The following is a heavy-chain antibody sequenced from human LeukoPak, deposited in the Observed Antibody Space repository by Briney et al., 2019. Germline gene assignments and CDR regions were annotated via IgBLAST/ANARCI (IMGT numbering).Heavy chain of an antibody. V-gene: IGHV4-61*02. D-gene: IGHD2-21*02. Sequence: SQTLSLTCSVSGVSISSGRYYWPWIRQPAGKGLEWIGRLYTNDNTNYDPSLESRVSISVDTSKSQFYLQLTSVTAADTAVYFCARGVVTDDYYMDVWGKGITVIVPS. CDR1: GVSISSGRYY. CDR3: ARGVVTDDYYMDV. J-gene: IGHJ6*03. CDR2: LYTNDNT.